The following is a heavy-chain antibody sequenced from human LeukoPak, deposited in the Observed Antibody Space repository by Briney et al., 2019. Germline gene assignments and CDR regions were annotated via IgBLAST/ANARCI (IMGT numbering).Heavy chain of an antibody. CDR2: ISGSGGDT. CDR3: AKDSPGSYFFFDY. V-gene: IGHV3-23*01. Sequence: GGSLRLSCAASGFAFSTYAVSWVRQAPGKGLEWVSAISGSGGDTYYADSVKGRFTISRDNSKNTLYLQMNSLRAEDTAVYYCAKDSPGSYFFFDYWGQGTLVTVSS. D-gene: IGHD3-10*01. CDR1: GFAFSTYA. J-gene: IGHJ4*02.